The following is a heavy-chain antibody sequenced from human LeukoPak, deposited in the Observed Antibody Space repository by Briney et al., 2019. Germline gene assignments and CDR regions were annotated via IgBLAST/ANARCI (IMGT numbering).Heavy chain of an antibody. CDR1: GGTFSSYA. CDR3: AGEMEGGSSYFDY. CDR2: IIPILGIA. J-gene: IGHJ4*02. D-gene: IGHD1-26*01. Sequence: ASVKVSCKASGGTFSSYAISWVRQAPGQGLEWMGRIIPILGIANYAQKFQGRVTITADKSTSTAYMELSSLRSEDTAVYYCAGEMEGGSSYFDYWGQGTLVTVSS. V-gene: IGHV1-69*04.